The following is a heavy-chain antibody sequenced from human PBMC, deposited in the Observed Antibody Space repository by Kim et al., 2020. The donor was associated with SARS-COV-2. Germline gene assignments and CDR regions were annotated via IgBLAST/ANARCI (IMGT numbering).Heavy chain of an antibody. CDR3: ARDMDRGAQFDY. Sequence: YYADSVKGRFTISRDNAKNSLYLQMNSLRAEDTAVYYCARDMDRGAQFDYWGQGTLVTVSS. V-gene: IGHV3-11*01. J-gene: IGHJ4*02. D-gene: IGHD2-2*03.